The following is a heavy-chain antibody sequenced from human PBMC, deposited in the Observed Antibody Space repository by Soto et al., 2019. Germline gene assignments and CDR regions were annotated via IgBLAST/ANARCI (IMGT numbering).Heavy chain of an antibody. V-gene: IGHV1-8*01. J-gene: IGHJ5*02. CDR2: MNPNSGNT. D-gene: IGHD3-22*01. CDR3: ARGYEGHYDFCRFDP. CDR1: GYTFTSYD. Sequence: GASVKVSCKASGYTFTSYDINWVRQATGQGLEWMGWMNPNSGNTGYAQKFQGRVTMTRNTSISTAYMELSSLRSEDTAVYYCARGYEGHYDFCRFDPWGQGTLVTVSS.